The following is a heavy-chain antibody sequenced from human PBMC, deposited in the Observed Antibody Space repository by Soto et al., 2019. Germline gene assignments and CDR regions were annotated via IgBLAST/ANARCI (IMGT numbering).Heavy chain of an antibody. V-gene: IGHV4-31*03. CDR1: GGSINSGGYY. CDR3: ARVYRQSGYSSSWVFDY. D-gene: IGHD6-13*01. CDR2: MYYSGST. Sequence: QVQLRESGPGLVKPSQTLSLTCTVSGGSINSGGYYWNWIRQHPGKGLEWIGYMYYSGSTYYNPFLRSRVIISADTSENHFSLKLSSVTAADTAVYFCARVYRQSGYSSSWVFDYWGPGTLVNVSS. J-gene: IGHJ4*02.